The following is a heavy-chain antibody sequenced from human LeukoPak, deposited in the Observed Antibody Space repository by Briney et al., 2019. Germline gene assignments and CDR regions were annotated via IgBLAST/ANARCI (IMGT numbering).Heavy chain of an antibody. CDR1: GGSISSYY. Sequence: PSETLSLTCTVSGGSISSYYWSWIRQPPGKGLEWIGYIYYSGSATYNPSLKSRVTISVDTSKSQFSLKLSSVTAADTAVYYCARFSAVTPGFDYWGQGTLVTVSS. J-gene: IGHJ4*02. CDR2: IYYSGSA. V-gene: IGHV4-59*01. CDR3: ARFSAVTPGFDY. D-gene: IGHD4-17*01.